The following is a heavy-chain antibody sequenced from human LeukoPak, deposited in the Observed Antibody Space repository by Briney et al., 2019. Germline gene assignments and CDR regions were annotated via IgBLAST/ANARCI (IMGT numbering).Heavy chain of an antibody. J-gene: IGHJ4*02. CDR2: ISSSSSTI. CDR1: GFTFSSYS. V-gene: IGHV3-48*01. Sequence: GGSLRLSCAASGFTFSSYSMNWVRQAPGKGLEWVSYISSSSSTIYYADSVKGRFTISRDNAKNSLYLQMNSLRAEDTAVYYCARVSAAMAPGPYFDYWGQGTLVTVSS. D-gene: IGHD5-18*01. CDR3: ARVSAAMAPGPYFDY.